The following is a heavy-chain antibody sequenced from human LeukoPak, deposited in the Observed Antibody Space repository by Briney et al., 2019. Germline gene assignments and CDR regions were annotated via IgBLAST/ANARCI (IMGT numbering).Heavy chain of an antibody. J-gene: IGHJ6*02. CDR2: IYWNVNN. D-gene: IGHD3-10*01. CDR1: GLRIINNGVG. CDR3: AHRPAILLWFGELFDSGDYYYGMDV. Sequence: TFCGLRIINNGVGMGWIRQPPGKALEWLALIYWNVNNRYSPSLKSRLTITKDTSKNQVVLTMTNMDPVDTATYYCAHRPAILLWFGELFDSGDYYYGMDVWGQGTTVTVSS. V-gene: IGHV2-5*01.